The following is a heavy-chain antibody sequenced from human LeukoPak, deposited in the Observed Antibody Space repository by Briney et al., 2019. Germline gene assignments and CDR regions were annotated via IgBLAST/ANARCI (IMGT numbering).Heavy chain of an antibody. CDR2: ISGGSRGI. CDR3: ARGPDILTGYFDY. J-gene: IGHJ4*02. V-gene: IGHV3-48*01. D-gene: IGHD3-9*01. Sequence: GGSLRLSCSASGFTFSSYSMNWVRQAPGKGLEWISFISGGSRGIHYADSVKGRFTISRDNAENSLFLQMNSLRAEDTAVYYCARGPDILTGYFDYWGQGTLVTVSS. CDR1: GFTFSSYS.